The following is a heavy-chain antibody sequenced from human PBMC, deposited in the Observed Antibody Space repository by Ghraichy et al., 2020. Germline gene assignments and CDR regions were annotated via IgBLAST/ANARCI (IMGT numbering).Heavy chain of an antibody. V-gene: IGHV4-59*01. CDR2: IYYSGST. J-gene: IGHJ3*02. Sequence: SETLSLTCTVSGGSISSYYWSWIRQPPGKGLEWIGYIYYSGSTNYNPSLKSRVTISVDTSKNQFSLKLSSVTAADTAVYYCARDGGFYCSGGSCYSGGAFDIWGQGTMVTVSS. D-gene: IGHD2-15*01. CDR3: ARDGGFYCSGGSCYSGGAFDI. CDR1: GGSISSYY.